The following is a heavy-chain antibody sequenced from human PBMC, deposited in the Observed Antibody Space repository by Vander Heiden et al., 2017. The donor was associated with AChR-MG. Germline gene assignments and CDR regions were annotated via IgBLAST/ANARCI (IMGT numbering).Heavy chain of an antibody. Sequence: QVQLVESGGGVVQPGRSLRLSCAASGFTFSSHGMPWVRQAPGKGLEWVAVISYDGSNKYYADSVKGRFTISRDNSKNTLYLQMNSLRAEDTAVYYCAKDLRYCSSTSCPSDWYFDLWGRGTLVTVSS. CDR3: AKDLRYCSSTSCPSDWYFDL. J-gene: IGHJ2*01. CDR1: GFTFSSHG. CDR2: ISYDGSNK. V-gene: IGHV3-30*18. D-gene: IGHD2-2*01.